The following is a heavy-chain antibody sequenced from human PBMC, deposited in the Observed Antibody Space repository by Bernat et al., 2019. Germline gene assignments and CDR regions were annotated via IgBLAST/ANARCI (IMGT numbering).Heavy chain of an antibody. V-gene: IGHV3-49*03. Sequence: EVQLVESGGGLVQPGRSLRLSCATSGFTFGDYGMSWFRQAPGKGLEWVGFTRRNTHDATPQYAASVKGRFSISRDDSKGIAYLQMNSLKIEDTGVYYCSRASGYDFIIDNWGQGTLVTVSS. D-gene: IGHD5-12*01. CDR2: TRRNTHDATP. CDR3: SRASGYDFIIDN. CDR1: GFTFGDYG. J-gene: IGHJ4*02.